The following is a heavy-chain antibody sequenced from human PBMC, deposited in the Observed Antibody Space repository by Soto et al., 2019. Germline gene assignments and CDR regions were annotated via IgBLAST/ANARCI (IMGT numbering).Heavy chain of an antibody. J-gene: IGHJ4*02. D-gene: IGHD4-17*01. V-gene: IGHV3-23*01. CDR2: ITGSGSST. Sequence: GGSLRLSCAASGFAFRDFAMIWVRQAPGKGLEWVSAITGSGSSTYYADSVKGRFTISRDNSKNTLYLQMNSLRAEDTAVYYCAKTPYGDLDLSFDYWGQGTLVTVSS. CDR1: GFAFRDFA. CDR3: AKTPYGDLDLSFDY.